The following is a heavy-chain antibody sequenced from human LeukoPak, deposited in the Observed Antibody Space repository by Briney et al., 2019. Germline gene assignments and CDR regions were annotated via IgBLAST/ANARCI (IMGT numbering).Heavy chain of an antibody. D-gene: IGHD3-22*01. V-gene: IGHV3-53*01. CDR2: IYSGGST. J-gene: IGHJ4*02. CDR3: ASRYYYDSSGGDY. Sequence: GGSLRLSCAASGFTVSSNYMSWVRQAPGKGLEWVSVIYSGGSTYYADSVKGRFTISRDNSKNTLYLQMNSLRAEDTAVYYCASRYYYDSSGGDYWGQGTLVTVSS. CDR1: GFTVSSNY.